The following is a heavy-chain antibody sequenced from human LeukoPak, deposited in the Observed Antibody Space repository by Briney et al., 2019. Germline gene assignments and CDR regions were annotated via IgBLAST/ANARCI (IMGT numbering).Heavy chain of an antibody. CDR1: GYSISSGYY. CDR2: IYHSGST. CDR3: ARVHRGYSYGYCDY. D-gene: IGHD5-18*01. J-gene: IGHJ4*02. V-gene: IGHV4-38-2*02. Sequence: PSETLSLTCTVSGYSISSGYYWGWIRQPPGKGLEWIGSIYHSGSTYYNPSLKSRVTISVDTSKNQFSLKLSSVTAADTAVYYCARVHRGYSYGYCDYWGQGTLVTVSS.